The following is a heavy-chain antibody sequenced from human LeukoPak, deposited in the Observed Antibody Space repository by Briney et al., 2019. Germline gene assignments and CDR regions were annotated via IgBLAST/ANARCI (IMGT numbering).Heavy chain of an antibody. J-gene: IGHJ4*02. CDR2: IKHDGSDA. V-gene: IGHV3-7*03. CDR1: GFPFSSYW. D-gene: IGHD4-17*01. CDR3: AKGGDYADYTIDY. Sequence: PGGSLRLSCAASGFPFSSYWMTWVRQTPGKGLEWVANIKHDGSDAYYADSVSGRLTVSRDNAKNSLYLQMNSLRAEDTAVYYCAKGGDYADYTIDYWGQGILVTVSS.